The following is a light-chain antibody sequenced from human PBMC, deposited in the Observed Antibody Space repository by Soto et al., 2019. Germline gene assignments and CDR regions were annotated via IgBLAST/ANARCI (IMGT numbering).Light chain of an antibody. CDR2: KGT. J-gene: IGLJ1*01. CDR3: CSSSPESTYV. Sequence: QSVLAQPASVSGSPGQSITISCTGTSSDVGAYNSVSWYQQHPHKAPQVIIYKGTQRPSGVSNRFSGSTSGNAASLTISGLQADEEADYFCCSSSPESTYVFGSVTKVTVL. CDR1: SSDVGAYNS. V-gene: IGLV2-23*01.